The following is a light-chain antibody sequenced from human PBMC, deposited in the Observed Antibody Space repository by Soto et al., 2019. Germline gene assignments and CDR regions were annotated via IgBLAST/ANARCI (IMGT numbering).Light chain of an antibody. V-gene: IGKV3-20*01. J-gene: IGKJ3*01. Sequence: EIVLKQSPGTLSLSPGEGATLSCRASENVYINSLAWYQQKPGQPPRLLIYDSATRASAVPDRFSGSGSGEDFTLTITGLEPEDFAVYYCQKYGTSPLTFGPGTRVD. CDR1: ENVYINS. CDR3: QKYGTSPLT. CDR2: DSA.